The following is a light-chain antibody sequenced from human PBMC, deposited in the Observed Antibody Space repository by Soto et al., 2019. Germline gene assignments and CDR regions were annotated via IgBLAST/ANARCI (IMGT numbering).Light chain of an antibody. CDR2: EVS. CDR3: SSYTSSSTRG. CDR1: SSDVGGYNS. V-gene: IGLV2-14*01. Sequence: QSAMTQPASVSGSPGQSITISCTGTSSDVGGYNSVSWYQQQPGKAPKLRIYEVSKRPSGVSNRFAGSKSGNTASLTLSGLQAEDEAEYYCSSYTSSSTRGFGGGAKLTVL. J-gene: IGLJ3*02.